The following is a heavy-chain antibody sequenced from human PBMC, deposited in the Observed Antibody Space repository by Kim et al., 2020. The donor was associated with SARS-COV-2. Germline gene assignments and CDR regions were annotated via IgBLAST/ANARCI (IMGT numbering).Heavy chain of an antibody. J-gene: IGHJ4*02. V-gene: IGHV3-23*01. CDR2: ST. D-gene: IGHD3-16*01. CDR3: AKDPPVWVAY. Sequence: STYYADSVKGRFTISRDNSKTTLYLQMNSLRAEDTAVYYCAKDPPVWVAYWGQGTLVTVSS.